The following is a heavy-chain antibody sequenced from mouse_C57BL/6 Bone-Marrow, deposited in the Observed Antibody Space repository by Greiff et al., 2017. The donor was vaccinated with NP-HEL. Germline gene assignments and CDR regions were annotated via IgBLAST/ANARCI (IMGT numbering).Heavy chain of an antibody. V-gene: IGHV1-81*01. J-gene: IGHJ2*01. CDR2: IYPRSGNT. D-gene: IGHD1-1*01. CDR1: GYTFTSYG. CDR3: ARALITTSY. Sequence: VKLMESGAELARPGASVKLSCKASGYTFTSYGISWVKQRTGQGLEWIGEIYPRSGNTYYNEKFKGKATLTADKSSSTAYMELRSLTSEDSAVYFCARALITTSYWGQGTTLTVSS.